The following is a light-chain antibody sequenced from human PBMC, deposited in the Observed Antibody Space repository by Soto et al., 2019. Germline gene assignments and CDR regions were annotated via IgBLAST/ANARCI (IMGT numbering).Light chain of an antibody. CDR2: EVS. J-gene: IGLJ1*01. Sequence: ALTQPPSASGSPGQSVTISCTGSSSDVGGYNYVSWYQHHPGKAPKLMIYEVSKRPSVVPDRFSGSKSDNTASLTVSGLQADDEADYYCTSYAGTTAVFGTGTKVTVL. CDR1: SSDVGGYNY. V-gene: IGLV2-8*01. CDR3: TSYAGTTAV.